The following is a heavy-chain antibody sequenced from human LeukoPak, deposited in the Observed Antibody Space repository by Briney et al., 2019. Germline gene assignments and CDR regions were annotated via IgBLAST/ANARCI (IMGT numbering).Heavy chain of an antibody. CDR2: IRYNGNNQ. CDR1: GFTFSSYG. J-gene: IGHJ6*03. CDR3: AKDSAFYYIDV. D-gene: IGHD3-10*01. Sequence: GGSLRLSCAASGFTFSSYGMHWVRQAPGKGLEWVAFIRYNGNNQYYADSVKGRFTISRDNSKNTLYLQMNSLKGDDTAMYYCAKDSAFYYIDVWGKGTTVIISS. V-gene: IGHV3-30*02.